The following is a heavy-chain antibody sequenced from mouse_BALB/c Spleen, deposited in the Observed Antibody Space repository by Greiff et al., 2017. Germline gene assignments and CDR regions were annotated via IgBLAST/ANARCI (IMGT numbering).Heavy chain of an antibody. J-gene: IGHJ4*01. CDR3: ARNEGYAMDY. CDR1: GFTFSSFG. Sequence: EVHLVESGGGLVQPGGSRKLSCAASGFTFSSFGMHWVRQAPEKGLEWVAYISSGSSTIYYADTVKGRFTISRDNPKNTLFLQMTSLRSEDTAMYYCARNEGYAMDYWGQGTSVTVSS. V-gene: IGHV5-17*02. CDR2: ISSGSSTI.